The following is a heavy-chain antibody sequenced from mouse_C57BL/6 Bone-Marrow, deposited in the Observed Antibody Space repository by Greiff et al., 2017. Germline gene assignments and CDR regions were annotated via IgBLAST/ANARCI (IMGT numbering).Heavy chain of an antibody. V-gene: IGHV5-17*01. CDR3: ARSGSPHFDY. Sequence: EVQLMESGGGLVKPGGSLKLSCAASGFTFSDYGMHWVRQAPEQGLEWVAYISSGSSTIYYADTVKGRFTIARDNAKNTLFLQMTSLRSEDTAMYYCARSGSPHFDYWGQGTTLTVSS. D-gene: IGHD1-1*01. CDR2: ISSGSSTI. CDR1: GFTFSDYG. J-gene: IGHJ2*01.